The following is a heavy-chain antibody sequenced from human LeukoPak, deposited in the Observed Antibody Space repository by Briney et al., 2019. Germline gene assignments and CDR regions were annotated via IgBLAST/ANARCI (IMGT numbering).Heavy chain of an antibody. CDR2: INPNSGGT. CDR3: AREGGDYGGNPENWFDP. CDR1: GYIFTDYY. D-gene: IGHD4-23*01. J-gene: IGHJ5*02. V-gene: IGHV1/OR15-1*04. Sequence: ASVKVSCKASGYIFTDYYMHWVRQAPGQELGWMGRINPNSGGTNYAQKFQGRVTITADESTSTAYMELSSLRSEDTAVYYCAREGGDYGGNPENWFDPWGQGTLVTVSS.